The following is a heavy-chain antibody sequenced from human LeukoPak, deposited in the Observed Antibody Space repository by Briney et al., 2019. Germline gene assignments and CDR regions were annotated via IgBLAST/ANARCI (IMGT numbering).Heavy chain of an antibody. Sequence: PSETLSLTCTVSGGSINNYYWSWTRQPAGKGLEWIGRIYTSGTTNYNPSLMRRVTMSVDTSKSQFSLKLSSVTAADTAVYYCARDTGWNYPFDYWGQGTLVTVSS. CDR2: IYTSGTT. V-gene: IGHV4-4*07. D-gene: IGHD1-7*01. CDR1: GGSINNYY. J-gene: IGHJ4*02. CDR3: ARDTGWNYPFDY.